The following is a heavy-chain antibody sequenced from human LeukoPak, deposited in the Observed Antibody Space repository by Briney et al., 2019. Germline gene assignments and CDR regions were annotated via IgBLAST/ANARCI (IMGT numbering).Heavy chain of an antibody. CDR1: GYTLTELS. CDR3: ARDALRLGELSLSFDY. CDR2: FDPEDGET. D-gene: IGHD3-16*02. Sequence: GASVKVSCKVSGYTLTELSMHWVRQAPGKGLEWMGGFDPEDGETIYAQKFQGRVTMTRDMSTSTVYRELSSLRSEDTAVYYCARDALRLGELSLSFDYWGQGTLVTVSS. V-gene: IGHV1-24*01. J-gene: IGHJ4*02.